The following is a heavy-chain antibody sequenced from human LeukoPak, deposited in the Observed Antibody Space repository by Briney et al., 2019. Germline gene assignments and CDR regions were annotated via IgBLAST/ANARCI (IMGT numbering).Heavy chain of an antibody. D-gene: IGHD6-19*01. Sequence: GGSLRLSCAASGFMFSDYYMIWIRQAPGKGLEWVAVVSNDGSNKYYADSVKGRFTISRDNAKNSLYLQMNSLRAEDTALYYCAKDIAVAGVSGAFDIWGQGTMVTVSS. J-gene: IGHJ3*02. CDR2: VSNDGSNK. CDR1: GFMFSDYY. V-gene: IGHV3-30*18. CDR3: AKDIAVAGVSGAFDI.